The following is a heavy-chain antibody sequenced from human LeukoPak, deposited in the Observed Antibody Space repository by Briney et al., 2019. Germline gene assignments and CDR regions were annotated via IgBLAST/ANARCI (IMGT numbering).Heavy chain of an antibody. CDR2: ISGSSGYI. CDR3: AKESLYVDYFDY. D-gene: IGHD5/OR15-5a*01. J-gene: IGHJ4*02. CDR1: GFTFSSYE. Sequence: GGSLRLSCAASGFTFSSYEMNWVRQAPGKGLEWVSSISGSSGYIFYADSVKGRFTISRDNAKNSLYLQMNSLRAEDTAVYYCAKESLYVDYFDYWGQGTLVTVSS. V-gene: IGHV3-21*06.